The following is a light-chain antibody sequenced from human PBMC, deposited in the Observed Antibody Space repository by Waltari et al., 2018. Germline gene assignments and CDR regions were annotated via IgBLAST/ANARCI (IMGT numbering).Light chain of an antibody. Sequence: DIQMTQSPSTLSASVGDRVTITCRASQTIDNYLAWYQQKPGEAPKVMIYDASTLETGVPSRFSGSGFGTDFSLTISSLQPDDFATYYCQQSYSAPLAFGGGTKLDI. V-gene: IGKV1-5*01. CDR3: QQSYSAPLA. J-gene: IGKJ4*01. CDR2: DAS. CDR1: QTIDNY.